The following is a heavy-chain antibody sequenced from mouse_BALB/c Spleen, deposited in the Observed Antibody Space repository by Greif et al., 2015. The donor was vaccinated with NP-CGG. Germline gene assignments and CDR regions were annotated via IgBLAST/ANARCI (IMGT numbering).Heavy chain of an antibody. Sequence: DVKLQESGPELVKPGASVKISCKASGYSFTGYYMHWVKQSHVKSLEWIGRINPYNGATSYNQNFKDKASLTVDKSSSTAYMELHSLTSEDSAVYYCARTTATGNYFDYWGQGTTLTVSS. V-gene: IGHV1-31*01. CDR3: ARTTATGNYFDY. CDR2: INPYNGAT. D-gene: IGHD1-2*01. CDR1: GYSFTGYY. J-gene: IGHJ2*01.